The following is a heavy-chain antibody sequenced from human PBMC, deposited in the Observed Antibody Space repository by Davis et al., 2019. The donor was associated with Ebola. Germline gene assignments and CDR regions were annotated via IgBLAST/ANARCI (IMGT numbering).Heavy chain of an antibody. CDR2: IGAAGDT. CDR1: GFTFSNYD. J-gene: IGHJ4*02. D-gene: IGHD6-19*01. CDR3: TRVGYSSGWDY. Sequence: GESLKISCAASGFTFSNYDMHWVRQTSGKGLEWVSVIGAAGDTYYSDSVMGRFTISRENAKSSLYLQMNSLRVEDTAVYYCTRVGYSSGWDYWGQGTLVTVSS. V-gene: IGHV3-13*01.